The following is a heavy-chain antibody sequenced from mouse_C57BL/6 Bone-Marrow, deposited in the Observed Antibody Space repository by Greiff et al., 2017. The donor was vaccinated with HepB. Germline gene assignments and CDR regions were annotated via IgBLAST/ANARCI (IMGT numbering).Heavy chain of an antibody. CDR2: SRNKANDYTT. CDR1: GFTFSDFY. CDR3: ARENSYWYFDV. Sequence: EVKLMESGGGLVQSGRSLRLSCATSGFTFSDFYMEWVRQAPGKGLEWIAASRNKANDYTTEYSASVKGRFIVSRDTSQSILYLQMNALRAEDTAIYYCARENSYWYFDVWGTGTTVTVSS. V-gene: IGHV7-1*01. J-gene: IGHJ1*03.